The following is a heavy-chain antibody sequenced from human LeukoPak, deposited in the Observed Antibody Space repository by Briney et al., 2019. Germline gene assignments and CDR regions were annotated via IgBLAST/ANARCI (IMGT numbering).Heavy chain of an antibody. CDR2: IYPGDSDS. Sequence: GEPLKISCKGSGYSFTSYWIGWVRQMPGKGLEGMGIIYPGDSDSRYSPSFQGQVTISADTSISTAYLQWNSLKASDTAMYYCARLRDAYPYYWGQGTLITVSS. D-gene: IGHD5-24*01. V-gene: IGHV5-51*01. J-gene: IGHJ4*02. CDR3: ARLRDAYPYY. CDR1: GYSFTSYW.